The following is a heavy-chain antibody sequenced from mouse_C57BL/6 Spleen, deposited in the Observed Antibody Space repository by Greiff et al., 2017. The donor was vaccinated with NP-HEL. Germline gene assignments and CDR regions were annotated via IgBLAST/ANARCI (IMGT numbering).Heavy chain of an antibody. CDR1: GYSFTSYY. CDR3: ARGELGGFDV. D-gene: IGHD3-1*01. CDR2: IYPGSGNT. J-gene: IGHJ1*03. Sequence: VHLVESGPELVKPGASVQISCKASGYSFTSYYIHWVKQRPGQGLEWIGWIYPGSGNTKYHEKFKGKATLTADTSSSTAYMQLSSLTSEDSAVYYCARGELGGFDVWGTGTTVTVSS. V-gene: IGHV1-66*01.